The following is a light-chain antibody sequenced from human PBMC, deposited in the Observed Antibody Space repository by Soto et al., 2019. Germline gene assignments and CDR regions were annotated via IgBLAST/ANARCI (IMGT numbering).Light chain of an antibody. Sequence: EILMTQSPATLSVSPGERATLSCRAIQSVSNDLAWYQRKPGQAPRLPIYSASTRATGIPARFSGSGSGTEFTLTISSLQSEDFAVYYCQQYNNWPQTFGQGTKVEIK. V-gene: IGKV3-15*01. CDR2: SAS. CDR1: QSVSND. CDR3: QQYNNWPQT. J-gene: IGKJ1*01.